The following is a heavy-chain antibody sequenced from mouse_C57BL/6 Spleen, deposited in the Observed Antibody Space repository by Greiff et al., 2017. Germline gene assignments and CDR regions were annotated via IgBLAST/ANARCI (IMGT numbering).Heavy chain of an antibody. V-gene: IGHV5-16*01. CDR2: INYDGSST. CDR1: GFTFSDYY. Sequence: EVMLVESEGGLVQPGSSMKLSCTASGFTFSDYYMAWVRQVPEKGLEWVANINYDGSSTYYLDSLKSRFIISRDNAKNILYLQMSSLKSEDTATYYCASTVVATGPSFAYWGQGTLVTVSA. D-gene: IGHD1-1*01. CDR3: ASTVVATGPSFAY. J-gene: IGHJ3*01.